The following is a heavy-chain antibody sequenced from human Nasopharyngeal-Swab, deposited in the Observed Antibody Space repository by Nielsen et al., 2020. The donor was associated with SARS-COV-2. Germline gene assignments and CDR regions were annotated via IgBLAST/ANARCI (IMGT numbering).Heavy chain of an antibody. CDR2: ITWNSGNI. CDR3: ARGTADYSNPSFDY. CDR1: GFPFDDYA. V-gene: IGHV3-9*01. Sequence: PLRLSCAVSGFPFDDYAIHWVRQAPGKGLEWVSTITWNSGNIDYADSVKGRFTISRDNAKNSLYLLMNSLRSEDTALYYCARGTADYSNPSFDYWGQGTLVTVPS. J-gene: IGHJ4*02. D-gene: IGHD4-11*01.